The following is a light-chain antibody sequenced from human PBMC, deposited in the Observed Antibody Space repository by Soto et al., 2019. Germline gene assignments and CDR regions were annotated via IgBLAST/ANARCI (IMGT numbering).Light chain of an antibody. J-gene: IGLJ1*01. CDR1: SNDVGGYKY. CDR3: SSYSSNNILSYV. Sequence: QSALTQPASVSGAPGQSITISCTGTSNDVGGYKYVSWYQQRPGTAPKLIMFEVNNRPSGVSDRFSGSRSANTASLTISGLQAQDEADYCCSSYSSNNILSYVFGTGTKVTVL. V-gene: IGLV2-14*03. CDR2: EVN.